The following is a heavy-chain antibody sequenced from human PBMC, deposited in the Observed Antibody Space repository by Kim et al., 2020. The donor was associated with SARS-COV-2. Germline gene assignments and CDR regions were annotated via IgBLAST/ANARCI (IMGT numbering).Heavy chain of an antibody. D-gene: IGHD6-19*01. CDR2: ISQSGSLI. V-gene: IGHV3-48*03. CDR3: ANHPSSDWFNY. CDR1: GVIFSTQT. J-gene: IGHJ4*02. Sequence: GGSLRLSCTVSGVIFSTQTMNWVRQAPGKGLEWLSYISQSGSLIFYADSVRGRFTVSRDNARNSLYLHMNDLRHEDTAIYYCANHPSSDWFNYWGQGTLVNVSS.